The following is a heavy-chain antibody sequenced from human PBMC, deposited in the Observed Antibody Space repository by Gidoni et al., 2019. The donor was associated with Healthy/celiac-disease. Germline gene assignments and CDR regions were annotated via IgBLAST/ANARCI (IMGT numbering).Heavy chain of an antibody. CDR2: IMGSGGST. J-gene: IGHJ4*02. Sequence: EVQPLESGGGLVQPGGSPSLSCAASGFTFSSYAMSWVRQAPGKGLEGVSAIMGSGGSTYYADSVKGRFTISRDNSKNTLYLQMNSLRAENTDVYYCAKDKRGLSTVTNYFDYWGQGTLVTVSS. CDR1: GFTFSSYA. CDR3: AKDKRGLSTVTNYFDY. V-gene: IGHV3-23*01. D-gene: IGHD4-17*01.